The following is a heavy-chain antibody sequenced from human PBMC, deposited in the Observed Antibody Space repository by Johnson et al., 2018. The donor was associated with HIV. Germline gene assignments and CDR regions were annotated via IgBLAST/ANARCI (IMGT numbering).Heavy chain of an antibody. CDR3: AKEITIFGLVRDDAFDI. D-gene: IGHD3-3*01. J-gene: IGHJ3*02. CDR2: IYSGGST. Sequence: VQLVESGGGVVQPGRSLRLSCAASGLTVSSNYMSWVRQAPGKGLEWVSFIYSGGSTYYADSVKGRFTISRDNSKNTLYLQMNSLRAEDTAVYYCAKEITIFGLVRDDAFDIWGQGTMVTVSS. CDR1: GLTVSSNY. V-gene: IGHV3-66*01.